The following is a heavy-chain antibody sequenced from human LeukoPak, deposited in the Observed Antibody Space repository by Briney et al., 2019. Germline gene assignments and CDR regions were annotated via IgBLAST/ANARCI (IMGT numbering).Heavy chain of an antibody. CDR1: GFTFSSYW. V-gene: IGHV3-7*01. CDR2: IKQDGSEK. D-gene: IGHD3-22*01. J-gene: IGHJ2*01. Sequence: GGSLRLSCAASGFTFSSYWMSWVRQAPGKGLEWVANIKQDGSEKYYVDSVKGRFTISRDNAKNSLYLQMNSLRAEDTAVYYCARVHAHDSSGYYYAWYFDLWGRGTLVTVSS. CDR3: ARVHAHDSSGYYYAWYFDL.